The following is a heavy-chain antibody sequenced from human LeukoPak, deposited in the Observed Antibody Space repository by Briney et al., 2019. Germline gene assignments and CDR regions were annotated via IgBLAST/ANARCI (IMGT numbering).Heavy chain of an antibody. Sequence: SETLSLTCTVSGYSISSGYYWGCIRQPPGKGLEWIGSFYYSGSTYYNPSLKSRVTISVDTSKNQFSLKLTSATAADTAVYYCARHDDGNYYDSSGSVDYWGQGTLVTVSS. J-gene: IGHJ4*02. CDR2: FYYSGST. CDR1: GYSISSGYY. D-gene: IGHD3-22*01. CDR3: ARHDDGNYYDSSGSVDY. V-gene: IGHV4-38-2*02.